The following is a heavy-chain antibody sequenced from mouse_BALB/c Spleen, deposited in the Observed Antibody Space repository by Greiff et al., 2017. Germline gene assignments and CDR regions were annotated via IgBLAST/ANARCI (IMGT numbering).Heavy chain of an antibody. J-gene: IGHJ1*01. D-gene: IGHD1-2*01. CDR1: GFTFSDYY. Sequence: EVMLVESGGGLVKPGGSLKLSCAASGFTFSDYYMYWVRQTPEKRLEWVATISDGGSYTYYPDSVKGRFTISRDNAKNNLYLQMSSLKSEDTAMYYCAREGTAHWYFDVWGAGTTVTGSS. V-gene: IGHV5-4*02. CDR3: AREGTAHWYFDV. CDR2: ISDGGSYT.